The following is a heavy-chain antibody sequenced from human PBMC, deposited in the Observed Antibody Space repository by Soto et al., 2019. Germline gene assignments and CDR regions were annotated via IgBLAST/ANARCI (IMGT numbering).Heavy chain of an antibody. D-gene: IGHD2-8*01. CDR1: GFTFDDFA. J-gene: IGHJ4*02. V-gene: IGHV3-48*04. CDR3: ARELEYCSNGVCYPYFDS. CDR2: ISSSSYTI. Sequence: GGSLRLSCAASGFTFDDFAMNWVRQAPGKGLEWLSDISSSSYTIYYADSVKGRFTISRDNAKNSLYLQMDSLRAEDTAVYYCARELEYCSNGVCYPYFDSWGQGTLVTVSS.